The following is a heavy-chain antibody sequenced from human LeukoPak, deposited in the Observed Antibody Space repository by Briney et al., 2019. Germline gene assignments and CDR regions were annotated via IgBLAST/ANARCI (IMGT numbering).Heavy chain of an antibody. D-gene: IGHD5-12*01. CDR3: AKDPRRGYDARYFDY. Sequence: PGGSLRLSCAASGFTFSSYAVSWVRQAPGKGLEWVSAISGSGGSTYYADSVKGRFTISRDNSKNTLYLQMNSLRAEDTAVYYCAKDPRRGYDARYFDYWGQGTLVTVSS. J-gene: IGHJ4*02. V-gene: IGHV3-23*01. CDR1: GFTFSSYA. CDR2: ISGSGGST.